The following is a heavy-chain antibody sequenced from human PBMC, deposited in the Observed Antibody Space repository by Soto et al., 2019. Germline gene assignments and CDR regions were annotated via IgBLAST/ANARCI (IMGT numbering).Heavy chain of an antibody. CDR1: GFTFSSYG. Sequence: PGGSLRLCCAASGFTFSSYGMHWVRQAPGKGLEWVAVISYDGSNKYYADSVKGRFTISRDNSKNTLYLQMNSLRDEDTAVYYCARESRFLEWLSLNWFDPWGQGTLVTVSS. D-gene: IGHD3-3*01. V-gene: IGHV3-30*03. J-gene: IGHJ5*02. CDR3: ARESRFLEWLSLNWFDP. CDR2: ISYDGSNK.